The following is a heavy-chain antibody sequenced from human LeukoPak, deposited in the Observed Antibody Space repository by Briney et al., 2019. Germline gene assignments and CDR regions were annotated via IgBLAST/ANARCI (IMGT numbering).Heavy chain of an antibody. D-gene: IGHD3-22*01. CDR2: IYYSGST. Sequence: NPSETLSLTCTVSGGSISSSSYYWGWIRQPPGKGLEWIGSIYYSGSTYYNPSLKSRVTISVDTSKNQFSLKLSSVTAADTAVYYCAREGYYYDSSGFSDYWGQGTLVTVSS. CDR1: GGSISSSSYY. V-gene: IGHV4-39*02. J-gene: IGHJ4*02. CDR3: AREGYYYDSSGFSDY.